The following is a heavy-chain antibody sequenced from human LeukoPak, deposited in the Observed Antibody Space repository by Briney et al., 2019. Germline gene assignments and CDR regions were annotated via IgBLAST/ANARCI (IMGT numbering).Heavy chain of an antibody. Sequence: GGSLRLSCAASGFTFSSYVMNWVRQAPGKGLEWVSTISGSGGSTYYADSAKGRFTISRDNSKNTLYLEMNSLRAEDTAIYYCAKESSSGYFNWGQGTLVSVSS. CDR3: AKESSSGYFN. CDR1: GFTFSSYV. D-gene: IGHD3-22*01. J-gene: IGHJ4*02. CDR2: ISGSGGST. V-gene: IGHV3-23*01.